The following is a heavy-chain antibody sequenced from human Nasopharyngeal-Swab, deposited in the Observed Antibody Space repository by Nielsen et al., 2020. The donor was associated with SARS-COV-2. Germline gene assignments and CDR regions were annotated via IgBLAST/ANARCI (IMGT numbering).Heavy chain of an antibody. CDR3: ARDAIVVVPAAIQY. Sequence: WIRQPPGKGLEWVSYISSGSSTKYYADSVKGRFTISRDNAKNSLYLQMNSLRDEDTVVYYCARDAIVVVPAAIQYWGQGTLVTVSS. J-gene: IGHJ4*02. D-gene: IGHD2-2*02. V-gene: IGHV3-11*04. CDR2: ISSGSSTK.